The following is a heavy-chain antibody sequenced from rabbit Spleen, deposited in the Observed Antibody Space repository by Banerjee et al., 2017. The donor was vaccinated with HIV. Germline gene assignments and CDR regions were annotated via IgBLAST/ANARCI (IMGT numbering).Heavy chain of an antibody. Sequence: QEQLKESGGGLVQPGASLTLTCTASGFSFSNNYWMCWVRQAPGKGLELLACKATIDGRTYYASWAKGRFTISKTSSTTVTLQMTSLTVADTATYFCARDTGSSFSTYGMDLWGPGTLVTVS. V-gene: IGHV1S45*01. CDR1: GFSFSNNYW. J-gene: IGHJ6*01. D-gene: IGHD8-1*01. CDR2: KATIDGRT. CDR3: ARDTGSSFSTYGMDL.